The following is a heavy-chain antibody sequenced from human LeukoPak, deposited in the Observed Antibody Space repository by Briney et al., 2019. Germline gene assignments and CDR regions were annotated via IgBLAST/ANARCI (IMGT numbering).Heavy chain of an antibody. CDR1: GGSISSSSYY. CDR2: IYYSGST. J-gene: IGHJ4*02. D-gene: IGHD4-11*01. V-gene: IGHV4-39*07. Sequence: SETLSLTCTVSGGSISSSSYYWGWIRQPPGKGLEWIGSIYYSGSTNYNPSLKSRVTMPIDTSKNQFSLTLTSVTATDTAVYYCARGGLGGITAYSNYLFDYWGQGTLVTVSS. CDR3: ARGGLGGITAYSNYLFDY.